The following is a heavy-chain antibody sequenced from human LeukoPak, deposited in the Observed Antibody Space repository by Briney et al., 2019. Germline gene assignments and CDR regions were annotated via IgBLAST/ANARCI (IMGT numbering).Heavy chain of an antibody. Sequence: GGSLRLSCAASEFTFRSYWMSWVRQAPGKGLEWVAKVNQDGSEKYYVDSGKGRFTISRDNAENSLYLQMYSLRAEDTAVYHCARESRQWLVLGGVDYWGQGTLVTVSS. D-gene: IGHD6-19*01. J-gene: IGHJ4*02. CDR3: ARESRQWLVLGGVDY. CDR1: EFTFRSYW. CDR2: VNQDGSEK. V-gene: IGHV3-7*01.